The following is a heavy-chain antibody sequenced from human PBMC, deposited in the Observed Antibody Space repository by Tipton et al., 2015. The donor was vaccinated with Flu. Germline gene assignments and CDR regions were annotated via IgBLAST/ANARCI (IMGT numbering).Heavy chain of an antibody. J-gene: IGHJ6*02. CDR2: ITDSGST. D-gene: IGHD1-1*01. V-gene: IGHV4-34*01. CDR1: GGSFTGYY. CDR3: ARDLWNDRRAYYYYGVDV. Sequence: TLSLTCAVSGGSFTGYYWTWIRKPPGKGLEWIGEITDSGSTNYNPSLKSRVTISVDSSKNECSLTLASLTAADTAVYYCARDLWNDRRAYYYYGVDVWGQGTTVTVSS.